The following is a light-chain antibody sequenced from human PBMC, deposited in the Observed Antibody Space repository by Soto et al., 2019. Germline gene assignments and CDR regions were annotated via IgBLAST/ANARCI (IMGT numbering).Light chain of an antibody. V-gene: IGKV1-5*03. CDR2: KAS. CDR3: QQYNDNWT. CDR1: QSISTW. Sequence: DSQMTQSPSTLSASVGDRVTITCRASQSISTWLAWYQQKPGTAPNLLIYKASTLQSGVPSRFSGSGSGTEFTLTISSLQPDDSATYYCQQYNDNWTFGQGTKV. J-gene: IGKJ1*01.